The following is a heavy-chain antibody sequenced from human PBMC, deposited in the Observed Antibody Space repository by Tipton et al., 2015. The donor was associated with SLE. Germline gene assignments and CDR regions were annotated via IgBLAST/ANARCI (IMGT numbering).Heavy chain of an antibody. CDR3: GRDPNGDYIGAFDM. D-gene: IGHD4-17*01. Sequence: SLRLSCAASGFTFRTYAMTWVRQAPGKGLEWVSSIGASGDNIQYADSVKGRFTIPRDNSRNTLYLQMNSLRVDDSGVFYCGRDPNGDYIGAFDMWGRGTMVTVSS. V-gene: IGHV3-23*01. J-gene: IGHJ3*02. CDR2: IGASGDNI. CDR1: GFTFRTYA.